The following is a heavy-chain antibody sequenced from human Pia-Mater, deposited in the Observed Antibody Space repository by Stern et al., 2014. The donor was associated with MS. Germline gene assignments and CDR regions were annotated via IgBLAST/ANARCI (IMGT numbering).Heavy chain of an antibody. Sequence: VQLVESGSELKKPGASVKVSCRASGYKLTTYAINWVRQAPGQGLEWMGWINTKTGNPTFAQGFTGRFVFSLDTSINTAFLQISSLKAEDSALYYCATWGAGSSPPLFYWGQGTLVTVSS. J-gene: IGHJ4*02. CDR3: ATWGAGSSPPLFY. CDR2: INTKTGNP. CDR1: GYKLTTYA. V-gene: IGHV7-4-1*02. D-gene: IGHD6-6*01.